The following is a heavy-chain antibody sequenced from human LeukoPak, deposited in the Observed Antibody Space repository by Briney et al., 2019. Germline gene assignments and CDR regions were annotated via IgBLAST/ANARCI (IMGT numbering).Heavy chain of an antibody. CDR2: MNPNSGNT. Sequence: ASMKVSCKASGYTFTSYDINWVRQATGQGLEWMGWMNPNSGNTGYAQKFQGRVTMTRDTSISTAYMELSRLRSDDTAVYYCASGDSGSYPHWGQGTMVTVSS. CDR3: ASGDSGSYPH. J-gene: IGHJ3*01. CDR1: GYTFTSYD. D-gene: IGHD1-26*01. V-gene: IGHV1-8*01.